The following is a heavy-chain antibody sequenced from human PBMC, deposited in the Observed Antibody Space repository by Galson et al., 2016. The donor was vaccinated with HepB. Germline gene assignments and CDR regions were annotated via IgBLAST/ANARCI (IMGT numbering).Heavy chain of an antibody. CDR1: GYTFKNYG. Sequence: SVKVSCKASGYTFKNYGINWVRQAPGQGLEWMGWISGYNAYSIYAQKFQGRVTMTTVTSTTTAYTELRTLRSDDTAVYYCARDCGGDCYYLGYWGQGTLVTVSS. J-gene: IGHJ4*02. V-gene: IGHV1-18*04. D-gene: IGHD2-21*02. CDR3: ARDCGGDCYYLGY. CDR2: ISGYNAYS.